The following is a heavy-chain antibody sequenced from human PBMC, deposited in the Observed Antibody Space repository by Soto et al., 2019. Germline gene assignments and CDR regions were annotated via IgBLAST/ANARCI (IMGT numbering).Heavy chain of an antibody. Sequence: GGSMRLSCAASGFTFSSYEMNWVRQAPGKGLELVSYISSSGSTIYYADSVNGRFTISRDNAKNSLYRQMNSLRAEDTAVYYCVREELVGSSGWYPFDYWGQGTLVTVSS. D-gene: IGHD6-19*01. V-gene: IGHV3-48*03. CDR3: VREELVGSSGWYPFDY. CDR1: GFTFSSYE. CDR2: ISSSGSTI. J-gene: IGHJ4*02.